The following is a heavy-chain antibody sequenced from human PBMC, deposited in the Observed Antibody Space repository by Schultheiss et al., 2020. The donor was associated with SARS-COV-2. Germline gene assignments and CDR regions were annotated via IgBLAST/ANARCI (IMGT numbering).Heavy chain of an antibody. J-gene: IGHJ4*02. CDR3: ARADDSSRYSYYFDY. Sequence: SETLSLTCTVSGGSISSYYWSWIRQPAGKGLEWIGRIYTSGSTNYNPSLKSRVTISVDTSKNQFSLKLSSVTAADTAVYYCARADDSSRYSYYFDYWGQGTLVTVSS. CDR1: GGSISSYY. D-gene: IGHD3-22*01. V-gene: IGHV4-4*07. CDR2: IYTSGST.